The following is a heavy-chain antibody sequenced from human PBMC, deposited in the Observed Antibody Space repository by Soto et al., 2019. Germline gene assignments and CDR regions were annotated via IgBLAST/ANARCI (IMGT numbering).Heavy chain of an antibody. D-gene: IGHD2-15*01. J-gene: IGHJ5*02. V-gene: IGHV1-18*04. CDR2: ISTYNGYT. CDR1: GYTFTAYG. CDR3: ARDQVAVAGTDNWFDP. Sequence: GASEKVSWKASGYTFTAYGISWVRQAPGQGLEWMGWISTYNGYTKYAQKIQGRVTMTIDTSTSTAYMELRSLRSDDTAVYYCARDQVAVAGTDNWFDPWGQGTLVTVSS.